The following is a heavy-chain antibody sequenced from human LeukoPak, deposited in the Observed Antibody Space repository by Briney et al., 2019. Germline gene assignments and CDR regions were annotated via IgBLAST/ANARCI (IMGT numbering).Heavy chain of an antibody. CDR1: GGSFSGYY. CDR2: INHSGST. CDR3: ARGDYPYGSGSYYRGGFDY. Sequence: PSETLSLTCAVYGGSFSGYYWSWIRQPPGKGLEWIGEINHSGSTNYNPSLKSRVTISVDTSKSQFSLKLSSVTAADTAVYYCARGDYPYGSGSYYRGGFDYWGQGTLVTVSS. V-gene: IGHV4-34*01. J-gene: IGHJ4*02. D-gene: IGHD3-10*01.